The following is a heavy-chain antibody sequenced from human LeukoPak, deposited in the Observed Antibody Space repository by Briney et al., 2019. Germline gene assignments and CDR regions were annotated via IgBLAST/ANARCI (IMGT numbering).Heavy chain of an antibody. J-gene: IGHJ4*02. Sequence: ASVKVSCKASGYTFASYDINWVRQASGQGLEWMGWINPNSGGTNYAQKFQGRVTMTRDTSISTAYMELSRLRSDDTAVYYCATRAGSSSPLDYWGQGTLVTVSS. CDR1: GYTFASYD. D-gene: IGHD6-25*01. CDR2: INPNSGGT. CDR3: ATRAGSSSPLDY. V-gene: IGHV1-2*02.